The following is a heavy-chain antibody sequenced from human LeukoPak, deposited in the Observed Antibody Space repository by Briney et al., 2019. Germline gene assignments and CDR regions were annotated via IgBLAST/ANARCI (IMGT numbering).Heavy chain of an antibody. D-gene: IGHD6-13*01. V-gene: IGHV3-30*03. CDR2: ITYDGSNK. CDR3: ARDISSSWYVNYYYYYMDV. J-gene: IGHJ6*03. Sequence: PGGSLRLSCAASGFTFSSYGMHWVRQAPGKGLEWVAVITYDGSNKYYADSVKGRFTISRDNSKNTLYLQMNSLRAEDTAVYYCARDISSSWYVNYYYYYMDVWGKGTTVTVSS. CDR1: GFTFSSYG.